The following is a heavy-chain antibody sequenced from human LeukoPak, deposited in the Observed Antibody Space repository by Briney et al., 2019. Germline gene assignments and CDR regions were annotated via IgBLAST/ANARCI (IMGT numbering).Heavy chain of an antibody. V-gene: IGHV4-30-4*01. Sequence: SETLSLTCTVSGGSISSGDYYCNWIRQPPGKGLEWIGYIYYGGSTSYNPSLKSRVTISVDTSKNQFSLKLTSVTAADTAVYHCARGSAYDWFDYWGQGTLVTVSS. CDR2: IYYGGST. D-gene: IGHD5-12*01. CDR3: ARGSAYDWFDY. CDR1: GGSISSGDYY. J-gene: IGHJ4*02.